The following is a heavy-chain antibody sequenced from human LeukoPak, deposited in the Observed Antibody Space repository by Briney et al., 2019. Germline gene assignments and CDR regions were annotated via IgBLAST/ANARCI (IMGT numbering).Heavy chain of an antibody. D-gene: IGHD3-10*01. CDR2: INPNSGGT. V-gene: IGHV1-2*02. Sequence: ASVKVSCKASGYTFTGYYMHWVRQAPGQGLEWMGWINPNSGGTNYAQKFQGRVTMTRDTSISTAYMELSRLRSDDTAVYYCARDYYGSGSYYNVGGLWGQGTLVTVSS. CDR3: ARDYYGSGSYYNVGGL. J-gene: IGHJ4*02. CDR1: GYTFTGYY.